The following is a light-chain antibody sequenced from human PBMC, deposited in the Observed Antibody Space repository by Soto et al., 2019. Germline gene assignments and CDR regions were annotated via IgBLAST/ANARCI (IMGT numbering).Light chain of an antibody. Sequence: DIQMNQSPSSLSASVGDRVTITCQASQDISNYLNWYQQKPGKAPKLLIYDASNLETGVPSMYSGMGSETDFTFAISSLQPKDIATYYCQQSDKLPPLTFGGGTKVEIK. CDR2: DAS. CDR3: QQSDKLPPLT. J-gene: IGKJ4*01. CDR1: QDISNY. V-gene: IGKV1-33*01.